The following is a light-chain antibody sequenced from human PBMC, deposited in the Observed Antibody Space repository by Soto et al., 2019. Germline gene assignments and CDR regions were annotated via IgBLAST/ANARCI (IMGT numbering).Light chain of an antibody. J-gene: IGLJ3*02. Sequence: QAVVTQPPSASGTPGQRVTISCSGGSSNIESNTVSWYQQLPGTAPKLLIYGNYQRPSGVPDRFSGSKSGTSASLAISGLQSEDEADYYCAAWDDSLNGPVFGGRTKLTVL. CDR3: AAWDDSLNGPV. V-gene: IGLV1-44*01. CDR2: GNY. CDR1: SSNIESNT.